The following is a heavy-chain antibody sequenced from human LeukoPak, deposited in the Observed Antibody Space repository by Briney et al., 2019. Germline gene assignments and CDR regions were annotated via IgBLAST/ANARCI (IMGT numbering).Heavy chain of an antibody. CDR3: AAPQYSGSLFDY. D-gene: IGHD1-26*01. J-gene: IGHJ4*02. V-gene: IGHV3-30*01. CDR1: GFTFSSYA. Sequence: PGRSLRLSCAASGFTFSSYAMHWVRQAPGKGLEWVAVISYDGSNKYYADSVKGRFTISRDNSKNTLHLQMNSLRAEDTAVYYCAAPQYSGSLFDYWGQGTLVTVSS. CDR2: ISYDGSNK.